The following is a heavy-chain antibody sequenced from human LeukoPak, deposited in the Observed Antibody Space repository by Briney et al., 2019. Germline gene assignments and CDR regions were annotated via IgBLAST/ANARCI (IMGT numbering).Heavy chain of an antibody. CDR3: VKSGGYGLIDY. V-gene: IGHV4-59*08. D-gene: IGHD6-19*01. J-gene: IGHJ4*02. CDR2: IYYSGST. CDR1: GGSISNKY. Sequence: SETLSLTCTVSGGSISNKYWSWIRQPPGKGLEWIGYIYYSGSTNYNPSLRSRVTISIDMSKNQFSLRLSTVTAADTAMYYCVKSGGYGLIDYWGQGTLVTVSS.